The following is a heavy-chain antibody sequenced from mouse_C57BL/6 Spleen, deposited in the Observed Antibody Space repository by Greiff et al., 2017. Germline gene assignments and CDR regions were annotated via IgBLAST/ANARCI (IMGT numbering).Heavy chain of an antibody. CDR2: LNPRTGGT. CDR1: GYSFTGYY. D-gene: IGHD1-1*01. Sequence: VQLQQSGPELVKPGASVQISCKASGYSFTGYYMNWVKQSPEKSLAWIGELNPRTGGTTYNQKFNAKATLTVDQSSSTAYLQLKSRTSEDSAVYYCARSRGSSYESFDYWGQGTTLTVAS. J-gene: IGHJ2*01. CDR3: ARSRGSSYESFDY. V-gene: IGHV1-42*01.